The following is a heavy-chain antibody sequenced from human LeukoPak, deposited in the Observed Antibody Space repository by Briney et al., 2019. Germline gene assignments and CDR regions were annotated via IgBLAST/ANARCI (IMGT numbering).Heavy chain of an antibody. Sequence: GGSLRLSCAASGCTFTNYAINWVRQAPGKGLEWVSTITGSGSATYYADSVKGRFTISRDKSKNTLDLQMNTLRAEDTAVYYCARGSSFFGHYFDYWGQGTPGHRLL. CDR1: GCTFTNYA. D-gene: IGHD3-10*01. V-gene: IGHV3-23*01. J-gene: IGHJ4*02. CDR3: ARGSSFFGHYFDY. CDR2: ITGSGSAT.